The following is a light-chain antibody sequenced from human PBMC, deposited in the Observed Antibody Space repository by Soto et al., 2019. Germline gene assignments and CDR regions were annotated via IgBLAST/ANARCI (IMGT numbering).Light chain of an antibody. Sequence: QSVLTQPPSASGSRGQSVTISCTGTSSDVGGYNYVSWYQQHPGKAPKLMIYEVSKRPSGVPDRFSGSKSGNTASLTVSGLQPEDEADYYCSSYAGSNNLGVFGGGNKVTVL. CDR1: SSDVGGYNY. CDR2: EVS. V-gene: IGLV2-8*01. J-gene: IGLJ3*02. CDR3: SSYAGSNNLGV.